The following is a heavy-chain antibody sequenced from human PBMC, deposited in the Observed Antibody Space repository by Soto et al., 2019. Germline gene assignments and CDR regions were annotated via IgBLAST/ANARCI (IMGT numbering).Heavy chain of an antibody. J-gene: IGHJ4*02. CDR3: ARGYCSGGSCYPFGDY. V-gene: IGHV1-2*04. Sequence: QVQLVQSGAEVKKPGASVKVSCKASGYTFTGYYMHWVRQAPGQGLEWMGWINPNSGGTNYAQKFQGWVTMTRDTSISTAYMELSRLRSDDTAVYYCARGYCSGGSCYPFGDYWGQGTLVTVSS. CDR2: INPNSGGT. CDR1: GYTFTGYY. D-gene: IGHD2-15*01.